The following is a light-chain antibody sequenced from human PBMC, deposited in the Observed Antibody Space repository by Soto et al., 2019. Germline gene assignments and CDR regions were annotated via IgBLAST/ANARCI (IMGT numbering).Light chain of an antibody. CDR3: QQYDHLPYT. J-gene: IGKJ2*01. Sequence: DIQMTQSPSSLSASIGDKVTITCQASQDISRYLSWHQKTPGKAPKLLIHEASNLETGVPSRFSGNGSGTDFAFFISSLQPEDIATYYCQQYDHLPYTFGQGSKMDIK. CDR2: EAS. V-gene: IGKV1-33*01. CDR1: QDISRY.